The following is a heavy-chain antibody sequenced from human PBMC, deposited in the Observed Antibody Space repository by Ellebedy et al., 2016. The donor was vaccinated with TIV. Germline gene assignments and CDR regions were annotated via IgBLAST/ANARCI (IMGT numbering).Heavy chain of an antibody. CDR2: IYYSGST. J-gene: IGHJ4*02. D-gene: IGHD5-18*01. CDR3: ARASYSYGIAPIN. CDR1: GGSISSYY. Sequence: MPSETLSLTCTVSGGSISSYYWSWIRQPPGKGLEWIGYIYYSGSTNYNPSLKSRVTISVDTSKNQFSLKLSSVTAADTAVYYCARASYSYGIAPINWGQGTLVTVSS. V-gene: IGHV4-59*01.